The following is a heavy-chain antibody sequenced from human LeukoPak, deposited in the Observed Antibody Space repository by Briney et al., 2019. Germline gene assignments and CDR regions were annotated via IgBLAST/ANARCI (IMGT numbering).Heavy chain of an antibody. CDR3: AKAPTKVAGRYYFDY. CDR2: ISGSGGST. Sequence: PGGSLRLSCAASGFTFSSYAMSWVRQAPGKGLEWVSAISGSGGSTYYADSVKGRFTISRDNSKNTLYLQMDSLRAEDTAVYYCAKAPTKVAGRYYFDYWGQGTLVTVSS. CDR1: GFTFSSYA. D-gene: IGHD6-19*01. V-gene: IGHV3-23*01. J-gene: IGHJ4*02.